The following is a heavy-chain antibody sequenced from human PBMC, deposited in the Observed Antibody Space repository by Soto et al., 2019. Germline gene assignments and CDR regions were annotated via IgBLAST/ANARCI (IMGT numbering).Heavy chain of an antibody. J-gene: IGHJ4*02. D-gene: IGHD5-18*01. CDR2: INAYNGNT. V-gene: IGHV1-18*01. CDR1: GYTFTSYG. Sequence: QVQLVQSGGEVKKPGASVKVSCKASGYTFTSYGISWVRQAPGQGLEWMGWINAYNGNTNYAQKVQGRVTMTTDTSTSTADRGLRSLRSDGTAVYYCARDVGYGLIDGWGQGTLVTVSS. CDR3: ARDVGYGLIDG.